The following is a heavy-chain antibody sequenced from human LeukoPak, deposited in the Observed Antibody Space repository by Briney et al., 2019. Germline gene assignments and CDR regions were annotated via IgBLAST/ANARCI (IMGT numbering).Heavy chain of an antibody. V-gene: IGHV3-7*01. CDR2: IKQDGSEK. J-gene: IGHJ4*02. CDR1: GFTFSSYW. Sequence: GGSLRLSCAASGFTFSSYWMSWVRQAPGKGLEWMANIKQDGSEKYYVDSVKGRFTISRDNAKNSLYLQMNGLRAEDTAVYYCARLGIAAAGPPDYWGQGTLVTVSS. D-gene: IGHD6-13*01. CDR3: ARLGIAAAGPPDY.